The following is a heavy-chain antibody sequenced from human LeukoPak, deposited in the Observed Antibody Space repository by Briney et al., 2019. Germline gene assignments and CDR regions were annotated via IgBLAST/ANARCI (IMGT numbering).Heavy chain of an antibody. CDR1: GFPLSTYS. D-gene: IGHD1-26*01. J-gene: IGHJ4*02. CDR2: IGSSSSHI. V-gene: IGHV3-21*01. CDR3: ARDRGGATAETFDY. Sequence: PGGSLRLSCAATGFPLSTYSMNWVRQAPGKGLEWVSSIGSSSSHIYYAGSVKGRFTISRDNAKNSLYLQMNSLRAEDTAVYYCARDRGGATAETFDYWGQGTLVTVSS.